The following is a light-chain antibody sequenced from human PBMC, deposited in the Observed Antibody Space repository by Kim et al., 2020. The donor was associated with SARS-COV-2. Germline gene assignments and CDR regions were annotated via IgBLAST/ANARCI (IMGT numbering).Light chain of an antibody. CDR2: TAS. CDR3: LQHNSYPLT. V-gene: IGKV1-17*03. Sequence: ASVGDRVTITCRASQGIGNSLAWFQQKPGMVPKRLIYTASRLRSGVPSRFSGDGSGTEFTITISSLQPEDVATYYCLQHNSYPLTFGGGTKVDIK. CDR1: QGIGNS. J-gene: IGKJ4*01.